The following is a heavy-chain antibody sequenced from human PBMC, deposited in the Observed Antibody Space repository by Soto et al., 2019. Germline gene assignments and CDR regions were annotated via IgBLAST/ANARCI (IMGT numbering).Heavy chain of an antibody. CDR2: INHSGST. D-gene: IGHD6-19*01. Sequence: QVKLQQWGAGLLKPSETLSLPCAVYGGSFSGYYWCWIRQPPGQGLEWIGEINHSGSTNYNPSLKSRVTISVDTSKTQFSLKLSSVTAADTAVYYCAREIAVAGIVAWGQGTLVTVSS. V-gene: IGHV4-34*01. CDR1: GGSFSGYY. J-gene: IGHJ5*02. CDR3: AREIAVAGIVA.